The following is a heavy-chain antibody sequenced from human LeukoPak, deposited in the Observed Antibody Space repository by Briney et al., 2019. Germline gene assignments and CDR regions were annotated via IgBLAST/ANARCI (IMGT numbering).Heavy chain of an antibody. CDR1: RFTSSDLY. CDR3: VRVGPPDYDAFDI. Sequence: GGSLRLSCAAARFTSSDLYMDWVRQAPGRGLVWVGRLRNKRHRYTTEYAASVKGRFTISRDDSEKSVHLQMNSLKIEDTAVYYCVRVGPPDYDAFDIWGPGTMVTVSS. D-gene: IGHD4-11*01. CDR2: LRNKRHRYTT. J-gene: IGHJ3*02. V-gene: IGHV3-72*01.